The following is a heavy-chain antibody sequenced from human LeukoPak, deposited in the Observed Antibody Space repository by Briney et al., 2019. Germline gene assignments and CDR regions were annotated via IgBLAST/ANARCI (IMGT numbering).Heavy chain of an antibody. CDR2: ISYDGSTK. CDR3: ARSGRYYFDY. J-gene: IGHJ4*02. Sequence: GGSLRLSCTASGFTFSTYGMHWVRQAPGKGLEWVTLISYDGSTKYYSDSVKGRFTLSRDNSKNTLYLQMNSLRAEDTAVYYCARSGRYYFDYWGQGTLVTVSS. CDR1: GFTFSTYG. V-gene: IGHV3-30*03.